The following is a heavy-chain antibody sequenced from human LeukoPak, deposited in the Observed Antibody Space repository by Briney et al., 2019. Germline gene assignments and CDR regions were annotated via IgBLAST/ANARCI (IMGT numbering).Heavy chain of an antibody. V-gene: IGHV3-74*01. Sequence: PGGSLRLSCSASGFTFSSSSMHWVRQAPGEGLVWVSRIDPDGSTTNYADSVKGRFTTSRDNAKNTLYLQMNSLRAEDTALYYCTRVQAGRAGLMDVWGRGTTVTVSS. CDR1: GFTFSSSS. CDR2: IDPDGSTT. J-gene: IGHJ6*02. CDR3: TRVQAGRAGLMDV. D-gene: IGHD6-13*01.